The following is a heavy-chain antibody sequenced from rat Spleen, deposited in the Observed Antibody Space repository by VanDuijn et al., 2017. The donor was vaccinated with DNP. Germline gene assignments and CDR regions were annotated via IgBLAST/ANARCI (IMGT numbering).Heavy chain of an antibody. CDR1: GFSFSDYY. J-gene: IGHJ4*01. CDR3: ARHDYYSSPYYAMDA. V-gene: IGHV5-22*01. Sequence: EVQLVESGGGLVQPGNSLKLSCAASGFSFSDYYMAWVRQAPKKGLELVTYISFEGSSTYFGDSVKVRFTISRDNAKSTLYLQMNGLRSEDTATYYCARHDYYSSPYYAMDAWGQGTSVTVSS. D-gene: IGHD1-2*01. CDR2: ISFEGSST.